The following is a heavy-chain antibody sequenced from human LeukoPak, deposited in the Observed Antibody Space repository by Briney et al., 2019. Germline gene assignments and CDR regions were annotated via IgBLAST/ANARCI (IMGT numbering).Heavy chain of an antibody. CDR1: GGSFSGYY. V-gene: IGHV4-34*01. J-gene: IGHJ4*02. CDR2: INHSGST. CDR3: AYSWSVSGAFDY. Sequence: SETLSLTCAVYGGSFSGYYWSWIRQPPGKELEWIGEINHSGSTNYNPSLKSRVTISVDTSKNQFSLKLSSVTAADTAVYYCAYSWSVSGAFDYWGQGTLVTVSS. D-gene: IGHD1-26*01.